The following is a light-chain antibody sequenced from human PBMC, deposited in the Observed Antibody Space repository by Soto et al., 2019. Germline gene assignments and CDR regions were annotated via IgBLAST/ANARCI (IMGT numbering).Light chain of an antibody. CDR3: QQYATSPALT. Sequence: EIVLTQSPGTLSLSPGERATLSCRASQSVRSSYLAWYQQKPGQAPRLLIYGASSRVTGIPDRFSGSGSGTYFTLTISRLEPEDFAVYYCQQYATSPALTFGGGTKVEIK. V-gene: IGKV3-20*01. CDR1: QSVRSSY. CDR2: GAS. J-gene: IGKJ4*01.